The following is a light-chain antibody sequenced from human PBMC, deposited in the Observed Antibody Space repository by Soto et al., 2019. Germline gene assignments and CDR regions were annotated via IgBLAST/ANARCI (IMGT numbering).Light chain of an antibody. J-gene: IGKJ5*01. V-gene: IGKV3-20*01. Sequence: IVLTQSPGTLSLSPGGRATLSCRASQSVSRRLAWYQQRPGQSPRLLISGASMRASGVPVRFIGSGSGTDFTLTITRLEPEDSAVYYCQQYGGSPITFGLGTRLEIK. CDR1: QSVSRR. CDR2: GAS. CDR3: QQYGGSPIT.